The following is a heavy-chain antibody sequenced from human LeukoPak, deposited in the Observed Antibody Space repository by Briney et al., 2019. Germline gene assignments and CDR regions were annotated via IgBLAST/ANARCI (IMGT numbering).Heavy chain of an antibody. CDR3: ARDRRAHGY. J-gene: IGHJ4*02. Sequence: GSLLLSCDASGFTFSSSWMTWVRQAPGKGLEWVANIKEDGSEKYYVDSVKGRFTISRDNGKNSLYLQMNSLRAEDTAVYYCARDRRAHGYWGQGALVTVSS. CDR2: IKEDGSEK. CDR1: GFTFSSSW. V-gene: IGHV3-7*03.